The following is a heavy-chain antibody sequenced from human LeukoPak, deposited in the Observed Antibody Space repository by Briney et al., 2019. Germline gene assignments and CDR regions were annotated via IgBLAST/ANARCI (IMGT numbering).Heavy chain of an antibody. CDR2: IWYDGSNK. V-gene: IGHV3-33*01. J-gene: IGHJ3*02. Sequence: GGSLRLSCAASGFTFSSYGMHWVRQAPGKGLEWVAVIWYDGSNKYYADSVKGRFTISRDNSKNTLYLQMNSLRAEDTAVYYCARAGYCGGDCYPSDAFDIWGQGTMVTVSS. CDR3: ARAGYCGGDCYPSDAFDI. CDR1: GFTFSSYG. D-gene: IGHD2-21*02.